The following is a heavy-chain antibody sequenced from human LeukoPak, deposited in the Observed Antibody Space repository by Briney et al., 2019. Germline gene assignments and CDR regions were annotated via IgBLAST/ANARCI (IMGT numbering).Heavy chain of an antibody. CDR3: AKVDRYCSSTSCYGWDY. CDR2: ITGSGGST. Sequence: GGSLRLSCAASGFTFSNYAMSWVRQAPGKGLEWVSAITGSGGSTYYADSVKGRFSFSRDNSKNTLYLQMNSLRAEDTAVYYCAKVDRYCSSTSCYGWDYWGQGTLVTVSS. D-gene: IGHD2-2*01. V-gene: IGHV3-23*01. CDR1: GFTFSNYA. J-gene: IGHJ4*02.